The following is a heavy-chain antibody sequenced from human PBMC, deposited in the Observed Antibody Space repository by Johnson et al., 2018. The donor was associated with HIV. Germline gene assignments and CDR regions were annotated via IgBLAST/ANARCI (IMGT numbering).Heavy chain of an antibody. CDR3: ASYCSGGSCYRRSPSDAFDI. CDR2: ISRDGGTE. J-gene: IGHJ3*02. D-gene: IGHD2-15*01. CDR1: GFTFSSYG. Sequence: QVQLVESGGGVVHPGKSLRLSCVGSGFTFSSYGMHWVRQAPGEGLDWVAFISRDGGTEYYADSVKSRFTISRDNSKNTLHLQMNSLRAEDTAVYYCASYCSGGSCYRRSPSDAFDIWGQGTMVTVSS. V-gene: IGHV3-30*19.